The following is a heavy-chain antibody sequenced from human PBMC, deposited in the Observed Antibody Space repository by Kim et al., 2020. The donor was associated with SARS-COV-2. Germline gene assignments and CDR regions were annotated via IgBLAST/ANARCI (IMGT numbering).Heavy chain of an antibody. CDR3: ASQLVDTAMVWYFDY. D-gene: IGHD5-18*01. J-gene: IGHJ4*01. CDR1: GGSISSSSYY. CDR2: IYYSGST. Sequence: SETLSLTCTVSGGSISSSSYYRGWIRQPPGKGLEWIGSIYYSGSTYYNPSLKSRVTISVDTPKNQFSLKLSSVTAADTAVYYCASQLVDTAMVWYFDYWG. V-gene: IGHV4-39*01.